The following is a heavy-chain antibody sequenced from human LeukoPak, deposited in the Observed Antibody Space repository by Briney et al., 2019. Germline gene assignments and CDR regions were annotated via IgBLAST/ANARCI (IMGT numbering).Heavy chain of an antibody. J-gene: IGHJ4*02. V-gene: IGHV3-7*01. D-gene: IGHD2-21*01. Sequence: PRGSLRLPCAASRFTFSSYWMSWVRQAPGKGLEWVANIKQDGSEKYYVDSVRGRFTISRDNAKESLYLQMNSLRDEDTAVYYCARDQYYSSDYWGQGTLVTVSS. CDR1: RFTFSSYW. CDR2: IKQDGSEK. CDR3: ARDQYYSSDY.